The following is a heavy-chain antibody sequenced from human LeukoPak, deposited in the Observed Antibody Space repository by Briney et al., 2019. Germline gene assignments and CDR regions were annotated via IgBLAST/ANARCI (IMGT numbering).Heavy chain of an antibody. J-gene: IGHJ5*02. V-gene: IGHV4-4*02. D-gene: IGHD6-6*01. CDR3: ARDASVSSSSVGWFDP. Sequence: SETLSLTCAVSGSSISSTNWWSWVRQSPGKGLEWIGEIYHSGSTNYNPSLKSRVTISVDTSKNQFSLKLSSVTAADTAVYYCARDASVSSSSVGWFDPWGQGTLVTVSS. CDR1: GSSISSTNW. CDR2: IYHSGST.